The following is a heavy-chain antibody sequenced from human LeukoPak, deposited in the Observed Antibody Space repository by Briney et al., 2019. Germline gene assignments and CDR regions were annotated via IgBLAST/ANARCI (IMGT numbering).Heavy chain of an antibody. D-gene: IGHD5-18*01. CDR3: ARGRGYSYGYRPIRYYMDV. Sequence: ASVKVSCKASGYTFTSYDINWVRQATGQGLEWMGWMNPNSGNTGYAQKFQGRVTMTRNTSISTAYMELSSLRSEDTAVYYCARGRGYSYGYRPIRYYMDVWGKGTTVTVSS. CDR2: MNPNSGNT. V-gene: IGHV1-8*01. CDR1: GYTFTSYD. J-gene: IGHJ6*03.